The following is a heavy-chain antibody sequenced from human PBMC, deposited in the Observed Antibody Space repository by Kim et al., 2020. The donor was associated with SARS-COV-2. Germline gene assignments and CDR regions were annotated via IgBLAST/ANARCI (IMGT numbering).Heavy chain of an antibody. CDR2: MNPRHGAT. Sequence: ASVKVSCKTSGYTFTTLDINWVRQAPGQGLEWMGWMNPRHGATGYARKFQGRVTMTRDTSINTAYMELSSLRSEDTAVYYCARGITAGVDYWGQGTLVTVSS. CDR1: GYTFTTLD. D-gene: IGHD1-20*01. J-gene: IGHJ4*02. CDR3: ARGITAGVDY. V-gene: IGHV1-8*01.